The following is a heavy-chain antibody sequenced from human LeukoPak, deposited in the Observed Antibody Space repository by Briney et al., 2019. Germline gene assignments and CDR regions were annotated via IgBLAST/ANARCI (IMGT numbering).Heavy chain of an antibody. CDR3: ARGEHYYDSSGFDY. CDR1: GYTFTSYG. V-gene: IGHV1-18*01. D-gene: IGHD3-22*01. Sequence: GASVKLSCKASGYTFTSYGISWVRQAPRQGLEWMGWISAYNGNTNYAQKLQGRVTMTTDTSTSTAYMELRSLRSDDTAVYYCARGEHYYDSSGFDYWGQGTLVTVSS. CDR2: ISAYNGNT. J-gene: IGHJ4*02.